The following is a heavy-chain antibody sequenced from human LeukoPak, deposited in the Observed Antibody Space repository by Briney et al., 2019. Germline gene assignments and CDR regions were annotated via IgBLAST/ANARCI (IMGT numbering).Heavy chain of an antibody. CDR3: VREDTAMSPNAFDV. CDR2: IWYDGSDQ. J-gene: IGHJ3*01. Sequence: PGGSLRLSCAASGFTFSNFGMHWVRQAPGKGLEWVAVIWYDGSDQSYADSVKGRFTISRDNSKNTLFLQMDSLRAEDTAVYYCVREDTAMSPNAFDVWGQGTMVTVPS. D-gene: IGHD5-18*01. CDR1: GFTFSNFG. V-gene: IGHV3-33*08.